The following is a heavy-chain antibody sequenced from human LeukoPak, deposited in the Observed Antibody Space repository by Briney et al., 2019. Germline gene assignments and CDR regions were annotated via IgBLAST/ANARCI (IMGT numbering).Heavy chain of an antibody. CDR2: IKQDGSET. J-gene: IGHJ6*02. Sequence: GGSLRLPCAASGISFSSYWMSWVRQAPGKGLEWVANIKQDGSETYYVDSVKGRFTIYRDNAKNSLYLQMNSLRAEDTAVYYCARDWGAGSYYYYAMDVWGQGTTVTVSS. CDR1: GISFSSYW. V-gene: IGHV3-7*04. D-gene: IGHD1-26*01. CDR3: ARDWGAGSYYYYAMDV.